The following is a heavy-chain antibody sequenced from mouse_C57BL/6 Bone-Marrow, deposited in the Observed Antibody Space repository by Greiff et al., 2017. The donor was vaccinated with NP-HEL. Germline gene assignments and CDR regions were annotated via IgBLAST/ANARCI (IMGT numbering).Heavy chain of an antibody. J-gene: IGHJ3*01. Sequence: EVKLVESGGGLVKPGGSLKLSCAASGFTFSSYAMSWVRQTPEKRLEWVATISDGGSYTYYPDNVKGRFTLSRDNAKNNLYLQMSHLKSEDTAMYYCARANWALFAYWGQGTLVTVSA. CDR2: ISDGGSYT. CDR1: GFTFSSYA. V-gene: IGHV5-4*03. CDR3: ARANWALFAY. D-gene: IGHD4-1*01.